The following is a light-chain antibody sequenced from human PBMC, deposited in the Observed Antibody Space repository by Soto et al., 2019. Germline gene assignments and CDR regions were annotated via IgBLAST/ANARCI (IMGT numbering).Light chain of an antibody. CDR2: EVS. Sequence: QSLLTQPSSLSGSPGQSITISCTPTSGDVGGYNYVSWYSQHPGKAPKPMIYEVSNRPSGVSNRFSRSKSGNTASLTISGLQAEDEADYYCSSYTSSSAQDVLGTGTKVSV. J-gene: IGLJ1*01. CDR1: SGDVGGYNY. CDR3: SSYTSSSAQDV. V-gene: IGLV2-14*01.